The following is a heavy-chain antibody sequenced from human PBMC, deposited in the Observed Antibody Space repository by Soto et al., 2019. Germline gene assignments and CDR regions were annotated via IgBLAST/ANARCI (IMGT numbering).Heavy chain of an antibody. CDR3: ARRGWYSTTDYNFDY. Sequence: PGGSLRLSCAASGFTFSDYYMSWIRQAPGKGLEWVSYISSSGSTIYYADSVKGRFTISRDNAKNSLYLQMNSLRAEDTAVYYCARRGWYSTTDYNFDYWGQGTLVTVSS. CDR1: GFTFSDYY. V-gene: IGHV3-11*01. CDR2: ISSSGSTI. J-gene: IGHJ4*02. D-gene: IGHD6-13*01.